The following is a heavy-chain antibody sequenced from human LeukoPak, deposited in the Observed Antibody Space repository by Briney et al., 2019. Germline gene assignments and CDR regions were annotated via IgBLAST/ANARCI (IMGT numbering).Heavy chain of an antibody. CDR2: ISSSSGHI. V-gene: IGHV3-21*01. J-gene: IGHJ3*02. Sequence: GGSLRLSCTASGFTFSRYSMNWVRQAPGKGLEWVSSISSSSGHIFYADSVKGRFTISRDNAKNSLYLQMNSLRAEDTAVYYSARGGTGATRDDTFDIWGQGAMVTVSS. CDR1: GFTFSRYS. CDR3: ARGGTGATRDDTFDI. D-gene: IGHD1-7*01.